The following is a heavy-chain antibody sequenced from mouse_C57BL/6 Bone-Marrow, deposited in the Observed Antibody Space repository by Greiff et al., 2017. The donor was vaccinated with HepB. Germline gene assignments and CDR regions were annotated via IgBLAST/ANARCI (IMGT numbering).Heavy chain of an antibody. CDR2: IDPENGDT. CDR3: TTAQAKGFAY. CDR1: GFNIKDDY. Sequence: VQLQQSGAELVRPGASVKLSCKASGFNIKDDYMHWVKQRPEQGLEWIGWIDPENGDTEYASKFQGKATITADTSSNTAYLQLSSLTSEDTAVYYCTTAQAKGFAYWGQGTLVTVSA. V-gene: IGHV14-4*01. J-gene: IGHJ3*01. D-gene: IGHD3-2*02.